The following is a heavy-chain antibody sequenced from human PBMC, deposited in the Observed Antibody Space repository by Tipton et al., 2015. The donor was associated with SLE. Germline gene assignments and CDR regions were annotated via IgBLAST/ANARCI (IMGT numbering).Heavy chain of an antibody. V-gene: IGHV3-30*04. J-gene: IGHJ4*02. CDR1: GFTFRSYA. Sequence: LVQSGGGVVQPGRSLRLSCAASGFTFRSYAMHWVRQAPGKGLEWVAVISYDGSNKYYADSVKGRFTISRDNSKNTLYLQMNSLRVDDTAVYYCARGTRYYFDYWGQGTLVTVSS. CDR3: ARGTRYYFDY. CDR2: ISYDGSNK.